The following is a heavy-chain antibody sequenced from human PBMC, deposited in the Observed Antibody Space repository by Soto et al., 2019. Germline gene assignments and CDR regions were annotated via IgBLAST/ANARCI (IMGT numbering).Heavy chain of an antibody. Sequence: EVQLVESGGGLVQPGGSLRLSCAASGFTVITKYMSWVRQAPGKGLEWVSVIYSGGSTFYADSVRGRFTISRKNSKHTVNLQMNSRGAEDAAVYYCARDPWAADYWGQGTLVTVSS. V-gene: IGHV3-66*01. CDR3: ARDPWAADY. D-gene: IGHD3-16*01. CDR1: GFTVITKY. J-gene: IGHJ4*02. CDR2: IYSGGST.